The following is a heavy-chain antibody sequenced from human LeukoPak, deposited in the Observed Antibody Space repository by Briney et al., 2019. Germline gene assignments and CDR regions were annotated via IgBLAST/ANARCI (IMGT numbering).Heavy chain of an antibody. J-gene: IGHJ4*02. Sequence: SQTLSLTCTVSGGSISSGGYYWSWIRQHPGKGLEWIGYISYSGSTYYNPSLQSRVTISVDTSKNQFSLRLSSVTAADTAVYYCAREGSGSSGYWGQGTLVTVSS. V-gene: IGHV4-31*03. CDR2: ISYSGST. CDR3: AREGSGSSGY. CDR1: GGSISSGGYY. D-gene: IGHD3-10*01.